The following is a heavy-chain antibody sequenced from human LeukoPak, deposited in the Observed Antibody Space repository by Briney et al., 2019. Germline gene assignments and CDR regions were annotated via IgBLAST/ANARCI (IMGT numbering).Heavy chain of an antibody. J-gene: IGHJ4*02. D-gene: IGHD3-16*01. CDR2: INHSGST. V-gene: IGHV4-34*01. CDR1: GGSFSGYY. Sequence: PSETLSLTCAVYGGSFSGYYWSWIRQPPGKGLEWIGEINHSGSTNYNPSLKSRVTISVDTSKNQFSLKLSSVTAADTAVYYCARFGQNFDYWGQGTLVTVSS. CDR3: ARFGQNFDY.